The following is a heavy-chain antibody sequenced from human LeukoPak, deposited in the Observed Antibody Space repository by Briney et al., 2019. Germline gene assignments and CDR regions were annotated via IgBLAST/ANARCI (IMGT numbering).Heavy chain of an antibody. J-gene: IGHJ4*02. Sequence: GGSLRLSCAASGFTFSSYWMSWVRQAPGKGLEWVANIKQDGSEKYYVDSVKGRFTISRDNAKNSLYLRMNSLRAEDTAVYYCARDSRYSSSSYFDYWGQGTLVTVSS. CDR2: IKQDGSEK. CDR1: GFTFSSYW. D-gene: IGHD6-6*01. CDR3: ARDSRYSSSSYFDY. V-gene: IGHV3-7*01.